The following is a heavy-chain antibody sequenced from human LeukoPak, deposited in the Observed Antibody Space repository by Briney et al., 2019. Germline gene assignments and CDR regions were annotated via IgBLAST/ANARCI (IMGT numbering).Heavy chain of an antibody. V-gene: IGHV1-18*01. CDR3: ARDYNWNNDEDSDAFDI. CDR1: GYTFTSYG. Sequence: ASVKVSCKASGYTFTSYGISWVRQAPGQGLEWMGWISAYNGNTNYAQKLQGRVTMTTDTSTSTTYMELRSLRSDDTAVYYCARDYNWNNDEDSDAFDIWGQGTMVTVSS. D-gene: IGHD1-1*01. CDR2: ISAYNGNT. J-gene: IGHJ3*02.